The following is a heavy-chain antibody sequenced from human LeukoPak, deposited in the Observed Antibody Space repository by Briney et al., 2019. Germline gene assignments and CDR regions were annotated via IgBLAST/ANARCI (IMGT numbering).Heavy chain of an antibody. CDR1: GFTFSSYA. Sequence: GGSLGLSCAASGFTFSSYAMHWVRQAPGKGLEWVTVISYDGSNKYYADSVKGRFTISRDNSKNTLYLQMNSLRAEDTAVYYCARDPNRGGNWGQGTLVTVSS. V-gene: IGHV3-30*01. CDR2: ISYDGSNK. J-gene: IGHJ4*02. CDR3: ARDPNRGGN. D-gene: IGHD1-14*01.